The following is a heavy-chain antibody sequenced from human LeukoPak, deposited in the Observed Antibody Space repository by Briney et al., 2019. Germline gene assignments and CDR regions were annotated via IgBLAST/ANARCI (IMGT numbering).Heavy chain of an antibody. J-gene: IGHJ6*03. Sequence: ASVKVSCKASGYTFTSYDINWVRQATGQGLEWMGWMNPNSGNTGYAQKFQGRVTMTRNTSISTAYMELSSLRAEDTAVYYCAKDSGVYYVDYYYMDVWGKGTTVTVSS. CDR3: AKDSGVYYVDYYYMDV. CDR1: GYTFTSYD. D-gene: IGHD3-22*01. V-gene: IGHV1-8*01. CDR2: MNPNSGNT.